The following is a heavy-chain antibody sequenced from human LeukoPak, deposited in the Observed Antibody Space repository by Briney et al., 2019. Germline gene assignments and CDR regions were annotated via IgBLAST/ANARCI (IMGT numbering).Heavy chain of an antibody. V-gene: IGHV4-4*07. Sequence: PSETLSLTCTVSGGSVTSYYWNWIRQPAGKGLEWVGRIYNTGSTWYNPSLKSRVSMSIDTSKNQFSLKLHSVTAADAAVYYCARAHDFWSGYYLHFDYWGQGTLVTVSS. D-gene: IGHD3-3*01. CDR2: IYNTGST. CDR3: ARAHDFWSGYYLHFDY. CDR1: GGSVTSYY. J-gene: IGHJ4*02.